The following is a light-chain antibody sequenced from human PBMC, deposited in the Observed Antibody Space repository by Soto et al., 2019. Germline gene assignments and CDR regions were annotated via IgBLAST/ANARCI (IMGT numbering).Light chain of an antibody. CDR3: QQCSNIPWT. V-gene: IGKV1-39*01. CDR1: QHVDRY. CDR2: SAS. Sequence: DIQMTQSPSSLSASVGDCVTITCRTSQHVDRYLSWYQQIPGRAPKLLIYSASSLVSGVPPRFRGSASGTEFTLSISSLQREDFATYFCQQCSNIPWTFGQGTKVEMK. J-gene: IGKJ1*01.